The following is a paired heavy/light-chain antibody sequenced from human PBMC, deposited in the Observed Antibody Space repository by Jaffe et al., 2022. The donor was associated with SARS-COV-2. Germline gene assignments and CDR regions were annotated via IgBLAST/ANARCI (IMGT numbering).Heavy chain of an antibody. CDR1: GFTFSNYA. D-gene: IGHD6-13*01. Sequence: QVQLVESGGGVVQPGRSLRLSCAASGFTFSNYAMHWVRQAPGKGLEWVAVTSYDGRDKFYADSMKGRFSISRDNSKNTLYLQMNSLRTEDTAVYYCARQGGSRAAAIDHWAQGTLVSVSP. CDR3: ARQGGSRAAAIDH. V-gene: IGHV3-30*04. J-gene: IGHJ4*02. CDR2: TSYDGRDK.
Light chain of an antibody. CDR2: DVT. V-gene: IGLV2-18*02. CDR3: ASYTSTFWV. Sequence: QSALTQPPSVSGSPGQSVTISCTGTNSDIGTYNRVSWYQQPPGTAPKLMISDVTNRPSGVPDRFSGSKSGNTASLTISGLQAEDEADYYCASYTSTFWVFGGGTKLTVL. CDR1: NSDIGTYNR. J-gene: IGLJ3*02.